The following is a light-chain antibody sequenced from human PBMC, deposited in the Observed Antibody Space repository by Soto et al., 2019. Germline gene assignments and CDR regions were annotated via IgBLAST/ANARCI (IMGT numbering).Light chain of an antibody. CDR2: EVT. J-gene: IGLJ3*02. V-gene: IGLV2-14*03. CDR3: CSHSSSITWM. CDR1: SSDVGGYNF. Sequence: QSVLTQTASVSGSPGQSITISCTGTSSDVGGYNFVSWYQQHPGKAPKLIIHEVTNRPSGVSGRFSGSKSGNTALLTISGLQAEDEAVYYCCSHSSSITWMFGGGTQLTVL.